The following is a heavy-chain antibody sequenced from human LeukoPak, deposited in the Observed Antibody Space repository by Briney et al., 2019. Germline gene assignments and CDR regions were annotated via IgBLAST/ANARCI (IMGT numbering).Heavy chain of an antibody. D-gene: IGHD3-10*01. CDR2: INHSGST. CDR3: ARDPYYGSGIVY. Sequence: GSLRLSCAASAFTFSNVWMSWVRQPPGKGLEWIGEINHSGSTNYNPSLKSRVTISVDTSKNQFSLKLSSVTAADTAVYYCARDPYYGSGIVYWGQGTLVTVSS. V-gene: IGHV4-34*01. CDR1: AFTFSNVW. J-gene: IGHJ4*02.